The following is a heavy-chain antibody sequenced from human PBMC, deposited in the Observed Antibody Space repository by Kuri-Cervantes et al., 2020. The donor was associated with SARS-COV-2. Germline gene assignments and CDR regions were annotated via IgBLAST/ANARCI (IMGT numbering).Heavy chain of an antibody. J-gene: IGHJ6*02. CDR2: IYFSGNT. CDR3: ARDRAPHYGXKVTNGMDV. D-gene: IGHD4-17*01. Sequence: LRLSCTVSGGSINSAGYYWSWIRQRPGKGLEWIGYIYFSGNTYYNPSLKSRLTISIDTSENQFSLNLTSVTAADTAVYFCARDRAPHYGXKVTNGMDVWGQGTTVTVSS. CDR1: GGSINSAGYY. V-gene: IGHV4-31*02.